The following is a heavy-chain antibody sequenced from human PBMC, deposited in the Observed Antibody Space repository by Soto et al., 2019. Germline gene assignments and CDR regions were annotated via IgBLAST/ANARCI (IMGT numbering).Heavy chain of an antibody. J-gene: IGHJ4*02. Sequence: GGSLRFSCAASGFTFSGSAMHWVRQASGKGLEWVAVMRGRFHSHAASYTASVKGRFTVSRDDSKNTAYLQMDSLRTEDTAVYYCTRHFEGERGYDSDYRFDFWGQGTQVTVSS. D-gene: IGHD4-4*01. CDR2: MRGRFHSHAA. V-gene: IGHV3-73*01. CDR3: TRHFEGERGYDSDYRFDF. CDR1: GFTFSGSA.